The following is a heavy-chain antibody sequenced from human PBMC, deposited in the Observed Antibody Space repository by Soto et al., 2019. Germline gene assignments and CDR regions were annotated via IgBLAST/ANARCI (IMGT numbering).Heavy chain of an antibody. CDR2: ISDSGSIT. J-gene: IGHJ6*02. CDR3: ARDRYDSSGYYYSYYYYGMDV. V-gene: IGHV3-23*01. Sequence: PGGSLRLSCAASGFTFSSSAMSWVRQAPGKGLEWVSAISDSGSITYYADSVKGRFTISRDNSKNTLYLQMNSLRAEDTAVYYCARDRYDSSGYYYSYYYYGMDVWGQGTTVTVSS. D-gene: IGHD3-22*01. CDR1: GFTFSSSA.